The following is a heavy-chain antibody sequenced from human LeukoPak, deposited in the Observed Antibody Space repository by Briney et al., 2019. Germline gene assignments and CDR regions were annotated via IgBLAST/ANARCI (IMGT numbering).Heavy chain of an antibody. CDR2: INPNSGGT. CDR1: GYTFSGYF. CDR3: ARGPHMVV. Sequence: ASVKVSCKASGYTFSGYFMDWVRQAPGQGIEWTGWINPNSGGTNYAQKFQGRVTMTRDTSISIAYMELSRLRSEDTAVYYCARGPHMVVWGQGTLVTVSS. D-gene: IGHD2-21*01. J-gene: IGHJ4*02. V-gene: IGHV1-2*02.